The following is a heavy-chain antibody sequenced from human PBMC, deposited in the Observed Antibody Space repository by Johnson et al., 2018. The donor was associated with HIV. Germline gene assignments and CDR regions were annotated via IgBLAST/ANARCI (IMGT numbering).Heavy chain of an antibody. CDR2: ISYDGSNK. V-gene: IGHV3-30*03. D-gene: IGHD3-22*01. CDR1: GFTFSSSG. J-gene: IGHJ3*02. Sequence: QVQLVESGGGVVQPGRSLRLSCAASGFTFSSSGMHWVRQAPGKGLEWVAVISYDGSNKYYPNSLKGRFTISRDNSKNTLYLQMNSLRAEDTAVYYCARGITMIVVVKGDAFDIWGQGTMVTVSS. CDR3: ARGITMIVVVKGDAFDI.